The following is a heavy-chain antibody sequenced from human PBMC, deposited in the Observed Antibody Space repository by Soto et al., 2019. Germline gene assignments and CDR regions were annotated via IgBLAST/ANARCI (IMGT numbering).Heavy chain of an antibody. D-gene: IGHD5-18*01. Sequence: GGSLRLSCSPSEFTFGDYAMNWFRQAPGKGLEWVGFIKSKAFGGTPEYAASVKGRFTISRDDSMSIAYLQMNSLKTDDTAVYYCTRDHYGRGFSSGAFDSWGQGTPVTVSS. J-gene: IGHJ4*02. V-gene: IGHV3-49*03. CDR1: EFTFGDYA. CDR2: IKSKAFGGTP. CDR3: TRDHYGRGFSSGAFDS.